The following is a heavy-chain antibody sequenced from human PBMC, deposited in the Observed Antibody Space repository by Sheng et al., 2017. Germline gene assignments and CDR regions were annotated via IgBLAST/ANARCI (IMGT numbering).Heavy chain of an antibody. V-gene: IGHV1-69*02. J-gene: IGHJ3*02. Sequence: QDQLVQSGTEVKKPGSSVKVSCQASGGTFTNYAISWVRQAPGQGLEWMGRIIPIIGRASYAQKFQDRVTISAETSTNIVYMELSGLKSEDTAVYYCAAPLKDFWSGSYKEAFDIWGLGTTVTV. CDR2: IIPIIGRA. D-gene: IGHD3-3*01. CDR3: AAPLKDFWSGSYKEAFDI. CDR1: GGTFTNYA.